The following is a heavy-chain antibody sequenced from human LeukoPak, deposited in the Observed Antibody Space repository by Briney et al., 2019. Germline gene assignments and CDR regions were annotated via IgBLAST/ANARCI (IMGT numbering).Heavy chain of an antibody. CDR3: ARRYISTIFGVFIYYFDY. CDR2: IRTYNDNT. V-gene: IGHV1-18*01. CDR1: GYTFTSYG. J-gene: IGHJ4*02. D-gene: IGHD3-3*01. Sequence: ASVKVSCKASGYTFTSYGITWVRQAPGEGLEWMGWIRTYNDNTNYAQKLQGRVTMTTGTSTSTAYMELRSLRSDDTAVYYCARRYISTIFGVFIYYFDYWGQGTLVTVSS.